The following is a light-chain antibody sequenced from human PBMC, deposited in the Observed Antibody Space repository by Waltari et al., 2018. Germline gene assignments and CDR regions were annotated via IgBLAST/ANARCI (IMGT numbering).Light chain of an antibody. CDR2: GKD. CDR3: SSRNGRANQVV. V-gene: IGLV3-19*01. J-gene: IGLJ3*02. CDR1: SLGNYY. Sequence: SSELNQDPAVSVALGQTVRFPCSGDSLGNYYASWYQVKPGQAPVLVIYGKDKRPSGIPDRISGYSSGTTSSLTITGAQAEDEADYYCSSRNGRANQVVFAGGTKVTVL.